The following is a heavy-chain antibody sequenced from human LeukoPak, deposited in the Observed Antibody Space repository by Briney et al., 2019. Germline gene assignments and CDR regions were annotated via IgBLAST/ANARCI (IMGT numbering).Heavy chain of an antibody. CDR2: ISYDGSIK. CDR3: ARDPSYGGNSGEFDH. Sequence: PGRSLRLSCAASGFTFSSYGMHWVRQAPGKGLEWVTVISYDGSIKYYADSVKGRFTISRDNSRSTLFLQLDSLRAEDTATYYCARDPSYGGNSGEFDHWGQGTLATVSS. J-gene: IGHJ4*02. CDR1: GFTFSSYG. V-gene: IGHV3-30*12. D-gene: IGHD4-23*01.